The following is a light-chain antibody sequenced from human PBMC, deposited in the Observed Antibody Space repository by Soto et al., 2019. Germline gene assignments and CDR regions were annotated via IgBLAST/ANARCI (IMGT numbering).Light chain of an antibody. V-gene: IGKV3-15*01. Sequence: EIVRSHSPATLYVSPGERATLSCRASQCVIRNLAGYQTKPGQAPRLLIYAASTRATGIPARFSGSASGTEVTLTISSLQSEDFAVYYCQQYNNWPPLTFGGGTKAEIK. CDR3: QQYNNWPPLT. CDR1: QCVIRN. CDR2: AAS. J-gene: IGKJ4*01.